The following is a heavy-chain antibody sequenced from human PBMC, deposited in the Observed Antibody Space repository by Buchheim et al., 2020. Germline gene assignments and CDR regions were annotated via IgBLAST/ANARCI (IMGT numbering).Heavy chain of an antibody. CDR3: AKSLYYYGSGSYYHNWFDP. CDR1: GFTFSSYA. D-gene: IGHD3-10*01. CDR2: ISGSGGST. V-gene: IGHV3-23*01. Sequence: EVQLLESGGGLVQPGGSLRLSCAASGFTFSSYAMSWVRQAPGKGLEWVSAISGSGGSTYYADSVKGRFTISRDNSKNTLYLQMNSLRAEDTAVYYCAKSLYYYGSGSYYHNWFDPWGQGTL. J-gene: IGHJ5*02.